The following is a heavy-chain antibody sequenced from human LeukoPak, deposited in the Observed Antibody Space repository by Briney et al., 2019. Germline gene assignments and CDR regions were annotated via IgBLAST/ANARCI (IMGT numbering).Heavy chain of an antibody. V-gene: IGHV3-11*04. D-gene: IGHD6-6*01. Sequence: GGSLRLSCADSGFTFSDYYMSWIRQAPGKGLEWVSYISSRGSTIYYADSVKGRFTISRDNAKNSLSLQMSSLRAEDTAVYYCARVGPRIEARVYFDYWGQGTLVTVPS. J-gene: IGHJ4*02. CDR1: GFTFSDYY. CDR3: ARVGPRIEARVYFDY. CDR2: ISSRGSTI.